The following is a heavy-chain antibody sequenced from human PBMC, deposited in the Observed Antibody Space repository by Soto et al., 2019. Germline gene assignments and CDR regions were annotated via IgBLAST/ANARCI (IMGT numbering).Heavy chain of an antibody. Sequence: SVKVSCKASGGTFSSYAISWVRQAPGQGLEWMGGIIPIFGTANYAQKFQGRVTITADESTSTAHMELSSLRSEDTAVYYCARVESGNRAFDIWGQGTMVTVSS. J-gene: IGHJ3*02. CDR1: GGTFSSYA. CDR2: IIPIFGTA. CDR3: ARVESGNRAFDI. V-gene: IGHV1-69*13. D-gene: IGHD2-15*01.